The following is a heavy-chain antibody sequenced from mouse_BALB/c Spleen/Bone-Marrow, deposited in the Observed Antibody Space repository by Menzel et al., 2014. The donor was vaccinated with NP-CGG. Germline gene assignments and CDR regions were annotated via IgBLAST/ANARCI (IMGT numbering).Heavy chain of an antibody. CDR3: AREGYYYGSSIYYAMDD. CDR2: IYPGNGDT. Sequence: VQRVESGAELARPGASVKLSCKASGYTFTSYWMQWVKQRPGQGLEWIGAIYPGNGDTRYTQKFKGKATLTADKSSSTAYMQFSSLASEDSAVYYCAREGYYYGSSIYYAMDDWGQGTSVTVSS. CDR1: GYTFTSYW. J-gene: IGHJ4*01. D-gene: IGHD1-1*01. V-gene: IGHV1-87*01.